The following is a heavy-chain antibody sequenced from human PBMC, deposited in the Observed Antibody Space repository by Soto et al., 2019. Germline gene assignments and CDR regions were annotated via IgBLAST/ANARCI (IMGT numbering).Heavy chain of an antibody. Sequence: SETLSLTCTVSGGSISSSSYYWGWIRQPPGKGLEWIGSIYYSGSTYYNPSLKSRVTISVDTSKNQFSLKLSSVTAADTAVYYCARRPEYSSSSGYYYYYMDVLGKGTTVTVSS. V-gene: IGHV4-39*01. CDR2: IYYSGST. J-gene: IGHJ6*03. CDR3: ARRPEYSSSSGYYYYYMDV. CDR1: GGSISSSSYY. D-gene: IGHD6-6*01.